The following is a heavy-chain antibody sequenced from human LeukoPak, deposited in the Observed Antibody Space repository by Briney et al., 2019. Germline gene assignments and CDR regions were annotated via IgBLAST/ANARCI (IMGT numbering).Heavy chain of an antibody. CDR3: ERIGSGNDYYFDY. CDR1: GFTFSSYS. D-gene: IGHD5-12*01. CDR2: ISSSSSYI. J-gene: IGHJ4*02. Sequence: GGSLRLSCAASGFTFSSYSMNWVRQAPGKGLEWVSSISSSSSYIYYADSVKGRFTISRDNAKNSLYLQMNSLRAEDTAVYYCERIGSGNDYYFDYWGQGTLVTVSS. V-gene: IGHV3-21*01.